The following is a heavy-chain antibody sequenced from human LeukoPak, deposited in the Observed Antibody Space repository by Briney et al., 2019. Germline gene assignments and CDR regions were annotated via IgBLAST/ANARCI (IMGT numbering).Heavy chain of an antibody. CDR1: GYTFVDYY. D-gene: IGHD2-2*01. Sequence: ASVKVSCKASGYTFVDYYMHWVRQAPGQGLEWMGWINPNGGATDYAQNFRGRVTLTRDTSISTAYMELSSLRTEDTALYYCAKSPDSSTSCYDYWGQGTLVTVSS. J-gene: IGHJ4*02. CDR3: AKSPDSSTSCYDY. V-gene: IGHV1-2*02. CDR2: INPNGGAT.